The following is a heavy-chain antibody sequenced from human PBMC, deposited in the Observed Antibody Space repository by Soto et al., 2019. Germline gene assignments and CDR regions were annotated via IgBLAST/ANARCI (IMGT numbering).Heavy chain of an antibody. D-gene: IGHD3-10*01. CDR1: AFSFGAYA. CDR3: AKLAHVSGGILDF. J-gene: IGHJ4*02. V-gene: IGHV3-23*01. Sequence: GGSLRLSCAASAFSFGAYAMSWVRQAPGKGLDWVSAISGGGDSTWYADSVEGRFTISRDNSKTTLYLQMNNLRVEDTALYYCAKLAHVSGGILDFWGQGTLVTVSS. CDR2: ISGGGDST.